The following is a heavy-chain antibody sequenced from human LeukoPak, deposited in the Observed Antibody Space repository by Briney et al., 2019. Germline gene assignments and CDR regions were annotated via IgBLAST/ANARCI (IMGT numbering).Heavy chain of an antibody. Sequence: GGSLRLSCAASGFTFDDYAMHWVRQAPGKGLEWVSGISWNSGSIGYADSVKGRFTISRDNAKNSLYLQMNSLRAEDTALYYCAKLGVLITNAFDIWGQGTMVTVSS. CDR2: ISWNSGSI. CDR1: GFTFDDYA. D-gene: IGHD3-22*01. V-gene: IGHV3-9*01. CDR3: AKLGVLITNAFDI. J-gene: IGHJ3*02.